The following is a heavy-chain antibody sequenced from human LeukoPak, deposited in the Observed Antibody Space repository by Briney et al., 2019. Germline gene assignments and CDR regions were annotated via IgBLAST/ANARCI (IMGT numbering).Heavy chain of an antibody. V-gene: IGHV3-43*02. J-gene: IGHJ4*02. CDR3: AKDGGLVATIAFDY. D-gene: IGHD5-12*01. CDR2: ISGDGGST. Sequence: PGGSLRLSCAASGFTFDDYAMHWVRQAPGKGLEWVSLISGDGGSTYYADSVKRRFTISRDNSKNSLYLQMNSLRTEDTALYYCAKDGGLVATIAFDYWGQGTLVTVSS. CDR1: GFTFDDYA.